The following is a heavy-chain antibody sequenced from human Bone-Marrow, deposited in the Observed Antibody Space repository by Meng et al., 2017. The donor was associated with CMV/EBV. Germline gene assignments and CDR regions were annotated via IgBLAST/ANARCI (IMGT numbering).Heavy chain of an antibody. CDR3: AAGHAEQLAAFDI. V-gene: IGHV1-8*01. J-gene: IGHJ3*02. Sequence: ASVKVSCKASGYTFTSYDINWVRQATGQGLEWMGWMNPNSGNTGYAQKFQGRVTMTRNTSISTAYMELSSLRSEDTAVYYCAAGHAEQLAAFDIWGQGTRVTVSS. CDR2: MNPNSGNT. CDR1: GYTFTSYD. D-gene: IGHD6-13*01.